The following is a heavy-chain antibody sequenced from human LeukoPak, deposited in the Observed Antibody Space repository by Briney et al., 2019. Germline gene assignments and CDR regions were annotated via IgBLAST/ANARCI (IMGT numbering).Heavy chain of an antibody. CDR3: ATVLGYNAWYFDY. CDR2: IKKDGSEK. D-gene: IGHD3-10*01. J-gene: IGHJ4*02. Sequence: GGSLRLSCAASGFTFSSNWMTWVRQAPGKGLEWVANIKKDGSEKYYVDSVKGRFTISRDNSNNTLYLQMNNLRAEDTAVYYCATVLGYNAWYFDYWGQGTLVTVSS. V-gene: IGHV3-7*01. CDR1: GFTFSSNW.